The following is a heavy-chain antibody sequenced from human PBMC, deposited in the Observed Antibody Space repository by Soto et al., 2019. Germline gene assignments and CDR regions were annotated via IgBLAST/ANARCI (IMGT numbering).Heavy chain of an antibody. V-gene: IGHV3-74*01. J-gene: IGHJ6*02. CDR3: ARGIKNYYGVDV. Sequence: EVQLVESGGDLVQPGGSLRLSCAASGSPFTSYWRHWVPQAPGRGLVWVSRINSDGTTTNYAESVTGRFTISRDNAKNTVYLQMNSLRAEDTAVYYCARGIKNYYGVDVWGQGTTVTVSS. CDR2: INSDGTTT. CDR1: GSPFTSYW.